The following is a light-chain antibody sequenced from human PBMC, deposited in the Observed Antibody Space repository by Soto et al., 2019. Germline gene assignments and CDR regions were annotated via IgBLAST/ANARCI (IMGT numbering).Light chain of an antibody. CDR2: LNSDGSH. J-gene: IGLJ3*02. CDR3: QTWGSGIHWV. V-gene: IGLV4-69*01. Sequence: QPVLTQSPSASASLGASVKLTCTLSSGHSNYAIAWHQQQPEKGPRYLMNLNSDGSHSKGDGIPDRFSGSSSGAERYLTISSLQSEDEADYYCQTWGSGIHWVFGGGTKLTV. CDR1: SGHSNYA.